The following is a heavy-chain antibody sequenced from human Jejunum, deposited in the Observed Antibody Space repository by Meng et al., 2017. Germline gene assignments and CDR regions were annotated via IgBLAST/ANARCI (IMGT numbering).Heavy chain of an antibody. V-gene: IGHV4-4*02. Sequence: VAPQARGPLSVQASDTFVLNCAVSCGSSRSVYWWTWVRQSPGKGLEWIGEIYHSGSTNYNPSLKSRVTISVDKSKNQFTLKLTSATPEDTAVYYCARGFWKSGFDSWGQGTLVTVSS. CDR3: ARGFWKSGFDS. CDR2: IYHSGST. CDR1: CGSSRSVYW. J-gene: IGHJ5*02. D-gene: IGHD3-3*01.